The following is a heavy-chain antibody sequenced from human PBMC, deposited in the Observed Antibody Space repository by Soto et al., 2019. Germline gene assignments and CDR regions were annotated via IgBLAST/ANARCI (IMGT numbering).Heavy chain of an antibody. CDR1: GFTFSSYA. CDR3: ARDRQAYYYGSGSSPGY. CDR2: ISYDGSNK. J-gene: IGHJ4*02. Sequence: GGSLRLSCAASGFTFSSYAMHWVRQAPGKGLEWVAVISYDGSNKYYADSVKGRFTISRDNSKNTLYLQMNSLRAEDTAVYYCARDRQAYYYGSGSSPGYWGQGTLVTVSS. V-gene: IGHV3-30-3*01. D-gene: IGHD3-10*01.